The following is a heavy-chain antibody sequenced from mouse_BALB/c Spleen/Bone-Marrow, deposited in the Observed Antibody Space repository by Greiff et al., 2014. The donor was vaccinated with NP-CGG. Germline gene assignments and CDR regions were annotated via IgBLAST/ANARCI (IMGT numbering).Heavy chain of an antibody. J-gene: IGHJ4*01. Sequence: EVPVVESGAELVKPGASVKLTCTGSGFNIKDTYMHWVKQRPEQGLEWIGRIDAANGNSKYDPKFQGKATITADTSSNTGYLQLSSLTSEDTAVYYCARYGYWGQGTSVTVSS. CDR1: GFNIKDTY. D-gene: IGHD1-1*02. CDR2: IDAANGNS. CDR3: ARYGY. V-gene: IGHV14-3*02.